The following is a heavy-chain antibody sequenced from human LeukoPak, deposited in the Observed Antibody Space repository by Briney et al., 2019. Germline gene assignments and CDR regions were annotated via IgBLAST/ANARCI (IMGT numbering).Heavy chain of an antibody. V-gene: IGHV4-59*01. Sequence: SETLSLTCTVSGGSISSYYWSWIRQPPGKGLEWLGYIYYSGSTNYNPSLKSRVTISVDTSKNQFSLKLSSVTAADTAVYYCARDGVVPARYYFDYWGQGTLVTVSS. CDR2: IYYSGST. D-gene: IGHD3-3*01. J-gene: IGHJ4*02. CDR3: ARDGVVPARYYFDY. CDR1: GGSISSYY.